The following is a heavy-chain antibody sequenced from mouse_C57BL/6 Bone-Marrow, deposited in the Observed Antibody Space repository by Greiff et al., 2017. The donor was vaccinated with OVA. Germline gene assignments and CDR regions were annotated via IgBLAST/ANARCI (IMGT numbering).Heavy chain of an antibody. CDR3: TRDPFYYYGSSPSYFDY. V-gene: IGHV1-5*01. CDR1: GYTFTSYW. J-gene: IGHJ2*01. D-gene: IGHD1-1*01. CDR2: IYPGNSDT. Sequence: EVQLQQSGTVLARPGASVKMSCKTSGYTFTSYWMHWVKQRPGQGLEWIGAIYPGNSDTSYNQKFKGKAKLTAVTSASTAYMELSSLTNEDSAVYYCTRDPFYYYGSSPSYFDYWGQGTTLTVSS.